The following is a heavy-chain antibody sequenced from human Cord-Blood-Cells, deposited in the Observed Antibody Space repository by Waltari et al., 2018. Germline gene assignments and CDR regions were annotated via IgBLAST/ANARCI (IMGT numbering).Heavy chain of an antibody. D-gene: IGHD1-7*01. J-gene: IGHJ4*02. CDR1: GYTFTGYY. V-gene: IGHV1-2*02. CDR2: IKPNSVGT. Sequence: QVQLVQSGAEVKKPGASVKVSCKASGYTFTGYYMHWVRQAPGQGLEWMGCIKPNSVGTNYAQKFQGRVTMTRDTSISTAYMELSRLRSDDTAVYYCAANWNYDYWGQGTLVTVSS. CDR3: AANWNYDY.